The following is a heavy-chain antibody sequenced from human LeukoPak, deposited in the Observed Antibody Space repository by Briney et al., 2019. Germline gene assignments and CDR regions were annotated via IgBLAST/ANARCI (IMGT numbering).Heavy chain of an antibody. CDR2: INAGNGNT. Sequence: ASVKVSCKASGYTFTSYAMHWVRQAPGQRLEWMGWINAGNGNTKYSQKFQGRVTITRDTSASTAYMELSSLRSEDTAVYYCARDLRAVAGTGLGYWGQGTLATVSS. J-gene: IGHJ4*02. CDR3: ARDLRAVAGTGLGY. D-gene: IGHD6-19*01. V-gene: IGHV1-3*01. CDR1: GYTFTSYA.